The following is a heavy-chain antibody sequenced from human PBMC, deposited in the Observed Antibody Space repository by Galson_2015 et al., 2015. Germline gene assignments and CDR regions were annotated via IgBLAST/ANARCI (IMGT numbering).Heavy chain of an antibody. CDR1: GFTFSNAW. J-gene: IGHJ4*02. CDR2: IKSKTDGGTT. Sequence: SLRLSCAASGFTFSNAWMSWVRQAPGKGLEWVGRIKSKTDGGTTDYAAPVKGRFTISRDDSKNTLYLQMNSLKTEDTAVYYCTTASLYSCGHYWGQGTLVTVSS. V-gene: IGHV3-15*01. D-gene: IGHD5-18*01. CDR3: TTASLYSCGHY.